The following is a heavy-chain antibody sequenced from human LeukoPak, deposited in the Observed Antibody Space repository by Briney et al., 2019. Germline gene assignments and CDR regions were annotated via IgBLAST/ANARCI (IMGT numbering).Heavy chain of an antibody. J-gene: IGHJ4*02. CDR1: GYTFTSYG. Sequence: GASVKVSCKASGYTFTSYGISWVRQAPGQGLEWMGWISAYNGNTNYAQKLQGRVTMTTDTSTSTAYMELRSLRSDDTAVYYCARGASLPLYYDSSGYYQLPDYWGQGTLVTVSS. CDR2: ISAYNGNT. V-gene: IGHV1-18*01. D-gene: IGHD3-22*01. CDR3: ARGASLPLYYDSSGYYQLPDY.